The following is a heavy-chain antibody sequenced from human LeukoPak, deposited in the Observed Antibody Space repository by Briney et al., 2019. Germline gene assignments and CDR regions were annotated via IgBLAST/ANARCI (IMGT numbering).Heavy chain of an antibody. CDR2: MNPNSGNT. V-gene: IGHV1-8*03. Sequence: ASVKVSCQASGYTFTSYDINWVLQATGQGLEWMGWMNPNSGNTGYAQKFQGRVTITRNTSISTAYMELSSLRSEDTAVYYCARGGGSSWHYYYYYMDVWGKGTTVTVSS. J-gene: IGHJ6*03. CDR3: ARGGGSSWHYYYYYMDV. D-gene: IGHD6-13*01. CDR1: GYTFTSYD.